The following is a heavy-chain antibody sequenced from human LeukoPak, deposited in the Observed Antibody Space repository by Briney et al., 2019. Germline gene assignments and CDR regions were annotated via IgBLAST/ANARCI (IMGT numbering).Heavy chain of an antibody. V-gene: IGHV3-23*01. Sequence: GGSLTLSCATSGFTFGNYVMSWVRQAPGKGLEWVTALGGNSRHTYYADSVQGRFITSRDNSKSTLYLQMDSLRGDDTAVYYCAKGSGDSRPYYFDSWGQGTLVTVSS. J-gene: IGHJ4*02. CDR3: AKGSGDSRPYYFDS. CDR2: LGGNSRHT. CDR1: GFTFGNYV.